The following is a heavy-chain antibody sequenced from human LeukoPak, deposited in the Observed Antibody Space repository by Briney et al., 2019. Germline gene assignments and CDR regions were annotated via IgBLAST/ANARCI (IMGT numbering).Heavy chain of an antibody. D-gene: IGHD2-21*02. V-gene: IGHV1-69*01. Sequence: GSSVKVSCKASGGTFSSYAISWVRQAPGQGLEWMGGIIPIFGTANYAQKFQGRVTITADESTSTAYMELSSLRSEDTAVYYCARGPIGGVVLGTALGYFDPWGQGILVTVSS. J-gene: IGHJ5*02. CDR2: IIPIFGTA. CDR3: ARGPIGGVVLGTALGYFDP. CDR1: GGTFSSYA.